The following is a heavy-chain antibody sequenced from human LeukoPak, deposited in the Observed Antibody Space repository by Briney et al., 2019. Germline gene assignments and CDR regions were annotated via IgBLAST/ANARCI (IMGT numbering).Heavy chain of an antibody. D-gene: IGHD6-13*01. CDR1: GASISNSY. CDR2: IYYSGST. Sequence: SETLSLTCTVSGASISNSYWSWIRQPPGKGLEWIAYIYYSGSTNYNPSLKSRVTISIDTSKNQFSLKLSSVTAADTAVYYCARVIAAAGTFHYYYYMDVWGKGTTVTISS. CDR3: ARVIAAAGTFHYYYYMDV. J-gene: IGHJ6*03. V-gene: IGHV4-59*01.